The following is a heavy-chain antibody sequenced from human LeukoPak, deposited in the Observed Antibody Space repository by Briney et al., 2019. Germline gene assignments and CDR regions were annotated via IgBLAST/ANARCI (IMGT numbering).Heavy chain of an antibody. CDR3: ARVSAVAGDY. Sequence: PGGSLRLSCAASGFTFSSYSMNWVRQAPGKGLEWVSSISSSSSYIYYADSVKGRFTISRDNAKNSLYLQMSSLRAEDTAVYYCARVSAVAGDYWGQGTLVTVSS. D-gene: IGHD6-19*01. CDR1: GFTFSSYS. CDR2: ISSSSSYI. J-gene: IGHJ4*02. V-gene: IGHV3-21*01.